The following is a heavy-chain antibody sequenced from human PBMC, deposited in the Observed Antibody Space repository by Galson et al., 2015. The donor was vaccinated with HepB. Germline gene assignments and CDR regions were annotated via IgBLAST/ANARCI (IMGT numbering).Heavy chain of an antibody. Sequence: SLRLSCAASGFTVSSNYMSWVRQAPGKGLEWVSVIYSGGSTYYADSVKGRFTISRDNSKNTLYLQMNSLRAEDTAVYYCARGDTHYYDSSGFNFDYWGQGTLVTVSS. J-gene: IGHJ4*02. CDR3: ARGDTHYYDSSGFNFDY. D-gene: IGHD3-22*01. CDR1: GFTVSSNY. V-gene: IGHV3-66*01. CDR2: IYSGGST.